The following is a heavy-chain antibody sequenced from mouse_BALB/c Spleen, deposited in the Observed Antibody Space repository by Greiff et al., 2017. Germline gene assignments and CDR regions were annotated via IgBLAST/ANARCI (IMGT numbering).Heavy chain of an antibody. J-gene: IGHJ4*01. CDR3: ARAFTTATRYAMDY. Sequence: EVQLVESGPGLVKPSQSLSLTCTVTGYSITSDYAWNWIRQFPGNKLEWMGYISYSGSTSYNPSLKSRISITRDTSKNQFFLQLNSVTTEDTATYYCARAFTTATRYAMDYWGQGTSVTVSS. D-gene: IGHD1-2*01. CDR1: GYSITSDYA. V-gene: IGHV3-2*02. CDR2: ISYSGST.